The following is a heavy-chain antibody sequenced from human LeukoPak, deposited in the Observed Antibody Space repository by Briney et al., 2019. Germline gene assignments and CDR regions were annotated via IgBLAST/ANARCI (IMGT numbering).Heavy chain of an antibody. CDR3: AREVRYCSSTSCWFDP. CDR1: GFTFSSYE. CDR2: ISSSGSTI. J-gene: IGHJ5*02. D-gene: IGHD2-2*01. Sequence: GGSLRLSCAASGFTFSSYEMNWVRQALGKGLEWVSYISSSGSTIYYADSVKGRFTISRDNAKNSLYLQMNSLRAEDTAVYYCAREVRYCSSTSCWFDPWGQGTLATVSS. V-gene: IGHV3-48*03.